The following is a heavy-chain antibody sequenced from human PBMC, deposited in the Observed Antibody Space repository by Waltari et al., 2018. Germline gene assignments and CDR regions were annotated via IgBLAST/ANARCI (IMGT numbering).Heavy chain of an antibody. V-gene: IGHV1-24*01. J-gene: IGHJ4*02. CDR1: GYTLTELS. CDR3: ATDLLPYSSSWYYYFDY. CDR2: FDPEDGET. D-gene: IGHD6-13*01. Sequence: QVQLVQSGAEVKKPGASVKVSCKVSGYTLTELSMHWVRQAPGQGLGWMGGFDPEDGETIYAQKFQGRVTMTEDTSTDTAYMELSSLRSEDTAVYYCATDLLPYSSSWYYYFDYWGQGTLVTVSS.